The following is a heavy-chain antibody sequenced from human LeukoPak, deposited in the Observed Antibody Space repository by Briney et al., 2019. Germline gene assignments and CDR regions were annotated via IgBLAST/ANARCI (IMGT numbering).Heavy chain of an antibody. CDR3: AWGSGSYTYYFDY. J-gene: IGHJ4*02. V-gene: IGHV4-34*01. Sequence: SETLSLTCAVYGGSFSGYYWSWISQPPGKGREWIGEINHSGSTNYNPSLKSRVTISVDTSKNQFSLKLSSVTAADTAVYYCAWGSGSYTYYFDYWGQGTLVTVSS. D-gene: IGHD3-10*01. CDR2: INHSGST. CDR1: GGSFSGYY.